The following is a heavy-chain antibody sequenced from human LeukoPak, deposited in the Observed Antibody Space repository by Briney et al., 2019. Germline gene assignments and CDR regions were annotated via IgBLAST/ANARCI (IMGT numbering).Heavy chain of an antibody. CDR3: ATQIRRLGEVPLTYFDN. Sequence: SETLSLTCAVYGSFSDHSWSWVRQPPGKGLVWIGEIDEKRRTSYSPSLTSRVTMSVDTSKNQFSLKLSSVTAADTAVYYCATQIRRLGEVPLTYFDNWGQGTLVTVSS. CDR2: IDEKRRT. V-gene: IGHV4-34*01. J-gene: IGHJ4*02. D-gene: IGHD3-16*02. CDR1: GSFSDHS.